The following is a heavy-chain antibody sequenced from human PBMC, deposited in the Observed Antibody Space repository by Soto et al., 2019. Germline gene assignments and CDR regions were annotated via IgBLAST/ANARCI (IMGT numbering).Heavy chain of an antibody. CDR2: INHSGST. CDR3: ARVVATIPSGYMLFDY. Sequence: QVQLQQWGAGLLKPSETLSLTCAVYGGSFSGYYWSWIRQPPGKGREWIGEINHSGSTNYNPSLKSRVTRSVDTSKNQFSLKLSSVTAADTAVYYCARVVATIPSGYMLFDYWGQGTLVTVSS. D-gene: IGHD5-12*01. J-gene: IGHJ4*02. V-gene: IGHV4-34*01. CDR1: GGSFSGYY.